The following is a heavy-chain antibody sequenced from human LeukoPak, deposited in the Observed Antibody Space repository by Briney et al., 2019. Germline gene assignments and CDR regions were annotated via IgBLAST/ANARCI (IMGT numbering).Heavy chain of an antibody. J-gene: IGHJ6*04. CDR2: ISYDGSNK. V-gene: IGHV3-30*18. Sequence: GGSLRLSCAASGFTFSSYGMHWVRQAPGKGLEWVAVISYDGSNKYYADSVKGRFTISRDNSKNTLYLQVNSLRAEDTAVYYCAKDRRRAAAGTDGDYYYGMDVWGKGTTVTVSS. CDR1: GFTFSSYG. CDR3: AKDRRRAAAGTDGDYYYGMDV. D-gene: IGHD6-13*01.